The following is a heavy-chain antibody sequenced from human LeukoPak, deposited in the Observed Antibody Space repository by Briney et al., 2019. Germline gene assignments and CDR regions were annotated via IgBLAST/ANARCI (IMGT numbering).Heavy chain of an antibody. J-gene: IGHJ4*02. CDR1: GFTFGDYW. D-gene: IGHD3-3*01. CDR2: IKSDGSET. V-gene: IGHV3-7*01. Sequence: PGGSLRLSCAASGFTFGDYWMTWVRQAPGRGLECVAEIKSDGSETYYVDSVEGRFTISRDNAKNLLYLQMNSLRAEDTAVYYCARATIFGVVTALGPLDSWGQGTLVTVSS. CDR3: ARATIFGVVTALGPLDS.